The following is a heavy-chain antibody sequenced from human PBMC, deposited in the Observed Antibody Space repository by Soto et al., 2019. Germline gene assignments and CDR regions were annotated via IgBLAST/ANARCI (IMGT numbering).Heavy chain of an antibody. CDR3: ARGPYYDFWTGYSYLDY. CDR2: IIPVFGTP. J-gene: IGHJ4*02. Sequence: QVQVVQSGAEVKKPGSSVNVSCKAPGGTLNIYAFSWVRQAPGQGLEWMGGIIPVFGTPSYAQKFRGRVTITADESTSTAYMELSSLGSEDTAVYYCARGPYYDFWTGYSYLDYWGQETRVTVSS. D-gene: IGHD3-3*01. V-gene: IGHV1-69*01. CDR1: GGTLNIYA.